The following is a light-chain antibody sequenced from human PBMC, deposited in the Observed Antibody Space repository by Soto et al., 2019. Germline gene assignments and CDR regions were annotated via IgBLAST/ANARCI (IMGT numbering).Light chain of an antibody. CDR2: GAS. V-gene: IGKV1-12*01. CDR1: QGISNW. Sequence: DIQMTQSPSSVSASAGDRVTITCRASQGISNWLAWYQQKPGKAPKLLIYGASSLQSGVPSRFSGSGSGTDFSLTISSLQPADFATYYCQQTNSLPLTFGPGTKVDI. J-gene: IGKJ3*01. CDR3: QQTNSLPLT.